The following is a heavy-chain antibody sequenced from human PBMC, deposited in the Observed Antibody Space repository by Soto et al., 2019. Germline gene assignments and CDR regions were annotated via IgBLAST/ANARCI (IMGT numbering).Heavy chain of an antibody. CDR2: IYYSGST. V-gene: IGHV4-59*01. D-gene: IGHD6-13*01. J-gene: IGHJ6*02. CDR3: ARVNSSWTYYYYYGMDV. Sequence: QVQLQESGPGLVKPSETLSLTCTVSGGSISSYYWSWIRQPPGKGLEWIGYIYYSGSTNYNPSLKSRVNISVDQAKNQFSLKLSSVTAADTAVEYCARVNSSWTYYYYYGMDVWGQGTTVTVSS. CDR1: GGSISSYY.